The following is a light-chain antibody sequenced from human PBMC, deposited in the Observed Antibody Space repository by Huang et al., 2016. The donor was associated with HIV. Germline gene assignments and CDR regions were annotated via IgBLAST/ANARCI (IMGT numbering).Light chain of an antibody. Sequence: EIEMTQSPATLSVSPGERATLSCRASHSVDSELAWYQQKPGQAPRLLIYDASTRATGISAKFNGTGSGTEFSLSITNLQSEDFAVYYCQQYNDWPPLTFGGGTKVEI. CDR1: HSVDSE. CDR3: QQYNDWPPLT. V-gene: IGKV3-15*01. J-gene: IGKJ4*01. CDR2: DAS.